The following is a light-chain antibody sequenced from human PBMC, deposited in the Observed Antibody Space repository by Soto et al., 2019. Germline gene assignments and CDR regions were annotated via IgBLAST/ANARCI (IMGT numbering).Light chain of an antibody. J-gene: IGLJ2*01. Sequence: QSVLTQPPSVSAAPGQTVTISCSGSSSNIGSNYVTWYQQLPGTAPKLLLYDSKKRPSAMPDRFSCAKSGTSTTLGITGVQTGDEADYYCGTWDSSLGAVVFGGGTKLTVL. CDR2: DSK. CDR3: GTWDSSLGAVV. CDR1: SSNIGSNY. V-gene: IGLV1-51*01.